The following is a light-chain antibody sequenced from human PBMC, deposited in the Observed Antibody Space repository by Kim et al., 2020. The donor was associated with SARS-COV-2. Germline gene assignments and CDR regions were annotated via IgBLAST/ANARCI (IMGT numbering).Light chain of an antibody. CDR1: QDISNY. CDR3: QKCDSAPWT. CDR2: AAS. Sequence: ASVGDRVTITCRASQDISNYLAWFQLKPGKAPKLLIYAASALQPGVPSRFSDSGSGTDFTLTVTSLQPEDVATYYCQKCDSAPWTFGQGTKVEIK. J-gene: IGKJ1*01. V-gene: IGKV1-27*01.